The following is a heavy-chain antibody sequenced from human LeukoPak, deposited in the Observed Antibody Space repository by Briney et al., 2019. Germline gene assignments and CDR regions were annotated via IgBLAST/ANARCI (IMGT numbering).Heavy chain of an antibody. CDR3: ARPIAAAGTVGAFDI. Sequence: GGSLRLSCAASGFTFSDYYTSWIRQAPGKGLEWVSYISSSSTYTNYADSVKGRFTISRDNAKNSLYLQMNSLRAEDTAVYYCARPIAAAGTVGAFDIWGQGTMVTVSS. J-gene: IGHJ3*02. CDR1: GFTFSDYY. CDR2: ISSSSTYT. D-gene: IGHD6-13*01. V-gene: IGHV3-11*03.